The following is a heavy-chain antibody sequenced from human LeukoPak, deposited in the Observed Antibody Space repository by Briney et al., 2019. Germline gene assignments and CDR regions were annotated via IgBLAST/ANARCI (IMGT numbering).Heavy chain of an antibody. D-gene: IGHD2-15*01. V-gene: IGHV4-4*07. CDR1: GGVISSYY. Sequence: EAPLLICSVAGGVISSYYWSWMRRPARQGLEGIGRIYTSGNANYNPYLKSPVTMSVDTSKNQFSLKLNSVTAADTAVYYCARSLMNCSGGSCYPIDAFDIWGQGTMVTVSS. CDR3: ARSLMNCSGGSCYPIDAFDI. J-gene: IGHJ3*02. CDR2: IYTSGNA.